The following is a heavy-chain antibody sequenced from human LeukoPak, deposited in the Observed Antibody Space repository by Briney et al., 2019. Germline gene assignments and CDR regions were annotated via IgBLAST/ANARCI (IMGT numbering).Heavy chain of an antibody. CDR3: AKDSDSSSWYWFDP. J-gene: IGHJ5*02. D-gene: IGHD6-13*01. V-gene: IGHV3-33*03. CDR2: IWYDGSNK. Sequence: GGSLRLSCAASGFTFNSYGMHWVRQAPGKGLEWVAVIWYDGSNKYYADSVKGRFTISRDNAKNSLYLQMNSLRAEDTALYYCAKDSDSSSWYWFDPWGQGTLVTVSS. CDR1: GFTFNSYG.